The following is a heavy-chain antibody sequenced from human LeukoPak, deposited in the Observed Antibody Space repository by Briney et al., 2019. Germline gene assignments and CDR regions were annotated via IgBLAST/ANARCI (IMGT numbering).Heavy chain of an antibody. Sequence: SETLSLTCTVSGGSISSYYWSWIRQPPGKGLEWIGYIYYSGSTNYNPSLKSRVTISVDTSKNQFSLKLSSVTAADTAVYYCAREGGDSAYSSSWLDYWGQGTLVTVSS. J-gene: IGHJ4*02. V-gene: IGHV4-59*01. CDR1: GGSISSYY. CDR2: IYYSGST. CDR3: AREGGDSAYSSSWLDY. D-gene: IGHD6-13*01.